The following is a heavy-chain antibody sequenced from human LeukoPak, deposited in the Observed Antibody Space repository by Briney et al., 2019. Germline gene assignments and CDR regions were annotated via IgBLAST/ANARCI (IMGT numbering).Heavy chain of an antibody. D-gene: IGHD6-19*01. CDR3: ARDSGYRSGWSLDY. CDR1: GYPFTNYA. V-gene: IGHV1-3*01. Sequence: ASVKVSCKASGYPFTNYAIHWVRQAPGQRLEWMGWINAENGNTKYSQKFQGRVTVTRDTSASTAYMELSSLRSEDTAVYYCARDSGYRSGWSLDYWGQGTLVTVSS. J-gene: IGHJ4*02. CDR2: INAENGNT.